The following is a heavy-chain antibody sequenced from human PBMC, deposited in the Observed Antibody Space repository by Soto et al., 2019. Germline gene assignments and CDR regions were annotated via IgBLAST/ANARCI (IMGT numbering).Heavy chain of an antibody. V-gene: IGHV3-66*01. J-gene: IGHJ4*02. D-gene: IGHD4-17*01. CDR3: ARFTDYGDYGGGFGY. Sequence: EVQLVESGGGLVQPGGSLRLSCAASGFTVSSNYMSWVRQAPGKGLEWVSVIYSGGSTYYADSVKGRFTISRDNSKNTRYLQMNSLRAEDTAVYYCARFTDYGDYGGGFGYWGQGTLVTVSS. CDR2: IYSGGST. CDR1: GFTVSSNY.